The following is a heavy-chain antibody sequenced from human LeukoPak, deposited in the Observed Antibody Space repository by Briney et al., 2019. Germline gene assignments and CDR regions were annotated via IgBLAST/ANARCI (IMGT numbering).Heavy chain of an antibody. CDR1: GYTFTGYY. CDR3: ARGFIAAAGTLDP. V-gene: IGHV1-2*04. Sequence: ASVKVSCKASGYTFTGYYMHWVRQAPGQGLEWMGWINPNNGGTNYAQEFQGWVTMTRDTSISTAYMELSRLRADDTAVYYCARGFIAAAGTLDPWGQGTLVTVSS. J-gene: IGHJ5*02. D-gene: IGHD6-13*01. CDR2: INPNNGGT.